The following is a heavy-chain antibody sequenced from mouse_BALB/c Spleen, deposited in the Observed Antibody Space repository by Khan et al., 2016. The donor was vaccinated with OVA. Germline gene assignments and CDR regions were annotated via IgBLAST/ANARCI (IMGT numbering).Heavy chain of an antibody. D-gene: IGHD1-2*01. CDR3: ARTARKKY. CDR1: GYSITSGYG. CDR2: ISYSGSN. Sequence: EVQLQESGPGLVKPSQSLSLTCTVTGYSITSGYGWNWIRQFPGNKLEWMGYISYSGSNNYNPSLKSRISITRNTSKNQFFLQLNSVTTEDTATYYCARTARKKYWGQGTTLTVSS. V-gene: IGHV3-2*02. J-gene: IGHJ2*01.